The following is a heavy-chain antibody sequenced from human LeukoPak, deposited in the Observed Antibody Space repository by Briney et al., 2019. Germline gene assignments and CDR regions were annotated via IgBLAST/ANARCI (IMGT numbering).Heavy chain of an antibody. CDR2: INTNTGNP. CDR3: ARGVLWFGESYYFDY. CDR1: GYTFTSYA. J-gene: IGHJ4*02. V-gene: IGHV7-4-1*02. Sequence: ALLKVSCKASGYTFTSYAMNWVRQAPGQGLEWMGWINTNTGNPTYAQGFTGRFVFSLDTSVSTAYLQISSLKAEDTAVYYCARGVLWFGESYYFDYWGQGTLVTVSS. D-gene: IGHD3-10*01.